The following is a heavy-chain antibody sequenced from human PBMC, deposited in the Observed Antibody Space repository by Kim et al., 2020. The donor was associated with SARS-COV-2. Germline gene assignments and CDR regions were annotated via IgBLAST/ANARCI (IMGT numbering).Heavy chain of an antibody. V-gene: IGHV3-15*01. CDR3: ATIGASGWDF. D-gene: IGHD3-10*01. CDR2: KS. Sequence: KSEYGESVKGRFGISRDDSKNTVSLQMNGLKTEDTAVYYCATIGASGWDFWGQGTRVTVSS. J-gene: IGHJ4*02.